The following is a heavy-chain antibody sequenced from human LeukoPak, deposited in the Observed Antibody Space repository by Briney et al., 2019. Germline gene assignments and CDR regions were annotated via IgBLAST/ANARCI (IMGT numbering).Heavy chain of an antibody. D-gene: IGHD1-26*01. CDR3: ARVGSRGYYFDY. CDR2: IGGSSTYT. V-gene: IGHV3-11*06. CDR1: GFTFSDYY. Sequence: PGGSLRLSCASSGFTFSDYYMSWIRQAPGKGLEWVSHIGGSSTYTNYADSVKGRFTISRDNANNSLYLQMNSLTAVDTAVFYCARVGSRGYYFDYWGQGTLVSVSS. J-gene: IGHJ4*02.